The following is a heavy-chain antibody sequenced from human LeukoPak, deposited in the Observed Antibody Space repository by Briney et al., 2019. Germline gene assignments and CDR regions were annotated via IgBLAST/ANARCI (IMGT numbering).Heavy chain of an antibody. CDR1: GFTFSSYG. J-gene: IGHJ6*02. Sequence: GWSLRLSCAASGFTFSSYGMHWVRQAPGKGLEWVAVIWYDGSNKYYADSVKGRFTISRDNSKNTLYLQMNSLRAEDTAVYYCARSMVRGVIIYYGMDVWGQGTTVTVSS. CDR3: ARSMVRGVIIYYGMDV. V-gene: IGHV3-33*01. D-gene: IGHD3-10*01. CDR2: IWYDGSNK.